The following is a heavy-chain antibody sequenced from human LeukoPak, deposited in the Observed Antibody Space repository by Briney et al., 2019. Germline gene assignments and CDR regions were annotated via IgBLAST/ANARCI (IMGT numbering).Heavy chain of an antibody. J-gene: IGHJ3*02. D-gene: IGHD3-22*01. Sequence: GGSLRLSCAASGFTFSSYEMKWVRQAPGKGLEWVSYISSSGTSIYYADSVKGRFTISRDNAKNSLYLQINSLRAEDTAVYYCATGEGGSYYDSRGYYSGIWGQGTMVTVSS. V-gene: IGHV3-48*03. CDR3: ATGEGGSYYDSRGYYSGI. CDR1: GFTFSSYE. CDR2: ISSSGTSI.